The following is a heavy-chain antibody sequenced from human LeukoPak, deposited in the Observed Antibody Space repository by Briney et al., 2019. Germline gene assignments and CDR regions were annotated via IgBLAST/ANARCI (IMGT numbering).Heavy chain of an antibody. D-gene: IGHD5-24*01. V-gene: IGHV4-34*01. Sequence: SETLSLTCAVYGGSFSGYYWSWIRQPPGKGLEWIGEINHSGSTNYNPSLKSRVTISVDTSENQFSLRLSSVTAADTAVYYCARGREMATIMFDYWGQGTLVTVSS. CDR2: INHSGST. CDR1: GGSFSGYY. J-gene: IGHJ4*02. CDR3: ARGREMATIMFDY.